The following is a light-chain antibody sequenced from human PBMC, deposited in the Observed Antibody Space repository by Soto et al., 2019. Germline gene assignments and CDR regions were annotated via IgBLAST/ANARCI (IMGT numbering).Light chain of an antibody. Sequence: EIVLTQSPATLSLSPGEGATLSCRASQSVSRYLAWYQQKPGQAPRLLIYDTSKRATGIPARFSGSGSGTAFTLTISSLEPEDFAVYCCQQRSNWPVTFGPGTKVDIK. CDR3: QQRSNWPVT. J-gene: IGKJ3*01. CDR2: DTS. CDR1: QSVSRY. V-gene: IGKV3-11*01.